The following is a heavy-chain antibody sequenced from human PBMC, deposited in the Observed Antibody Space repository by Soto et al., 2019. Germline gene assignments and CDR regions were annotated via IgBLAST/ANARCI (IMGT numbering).Heavy chain of an antibody. J-gene: IGHJ4*02. V-gene: IGHV1-46*03. CDR1: GYTFTSYY. CDR3: ASMDTDN. D-gene: IGHD5-18*01. CDR2: INPSGGST. Sequence: ASVKVSCKASGYTFTSYYMHWVRQAPGQGLEWMVIINPSGGSTSYAQKFQGSFTMTRDTSTSTVYMELISLRSEDTAVYYCASMDTDNWGQGTLVTVSS.